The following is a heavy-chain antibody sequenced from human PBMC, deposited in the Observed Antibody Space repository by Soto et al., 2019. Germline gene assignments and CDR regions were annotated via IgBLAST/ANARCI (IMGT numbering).Heavy chain of an antibody. J-gene: IGHJ3*02. V-gene: IGHV3-21*01. D-gene: IGHD1-20*01. CDR2: ISSSSSYI. CDR1: GFTFSSYS. Sequence: PGGSLRLSCAASGFTFSSYSMNWVRQAPGKGLEWVSSISSSSSYIYYADSVKDRFTISRDNAKNSLYLQMNSLRAEDTAVYYCARDRKVTGRSDAFDIWGQGTMVTVSS. CDR3: ARDRKVTGRSDAFDI.